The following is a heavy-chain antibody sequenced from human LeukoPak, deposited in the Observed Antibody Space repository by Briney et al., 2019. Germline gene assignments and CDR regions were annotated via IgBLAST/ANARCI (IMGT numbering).Heavy chain of an antibody. CDR1: GYTFTSYY. D-gene: IGHD3-22*01. V-gene: IGHV1-46*01. Sequence: ASVKVSCKASGYTFTSYYMHWVRQAPGQGLEWMGIINPSGGSTSYAQKFQGRVTMTRDTSISTAYMELRSLKSDDTAVYYCASLKNYYDSSGYLVTDAFDIWGQGTMVTVSS. CDR3: ASLKNYYDSSGYLVTDAFDI. J-gene: IGHJ3*02. CDR2: INPSGGST.